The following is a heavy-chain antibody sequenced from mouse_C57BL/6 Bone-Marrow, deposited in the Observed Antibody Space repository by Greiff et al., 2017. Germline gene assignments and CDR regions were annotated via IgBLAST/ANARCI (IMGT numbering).Heavy chain of an antibody. CDR1: GFNIKDDY. J-gene: IGHJ3*01. V-gene: IGHV14-4*01. D-gene: IGHD2-3*01. CDR2: IDPENGDT. Sequence: EVQLQQSGAELVRPGASVKLSCTASGFNIKDDYMHWVKQRPEQGLEWIGWIDPENGDTEYASKFQGKVTITADTSSNTAYLQLSSLTSEDTAVYYCTRDDGYPWFAYWGQGTLVTVSA. CDR3: TRDDGYPWFAY.